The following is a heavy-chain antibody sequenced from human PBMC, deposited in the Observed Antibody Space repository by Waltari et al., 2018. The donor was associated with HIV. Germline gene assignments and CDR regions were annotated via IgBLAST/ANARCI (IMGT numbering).Heavy chain of an antibody. J-gene: IGHJ4*02. CDR2: IKQDGSEI. V-gene: IGHV3-7*01. CDR3: ARRGGRSSPLGY. Sequence: EVQLVESGGGLVQPGGSLRLSCAASGFTVSSYWMIWVRQVPGKGLEWVANIKQDGSEIYYVDSVKGRFTISRDNAKNSLYLQMNSLRAEDTAVYFCARRGGRSSPLGYWGQGTLVTVSS. D-gene: IGHD6-13*01. CDR1: GFTVSSYW.